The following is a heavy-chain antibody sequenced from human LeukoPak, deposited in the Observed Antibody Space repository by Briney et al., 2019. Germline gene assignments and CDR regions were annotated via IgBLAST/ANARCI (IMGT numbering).Heavy chain of an antibody. Sequence: PGGSLRLSCAASGFTFSSYGMHWVRQAPGKGLEWVAFIRYDGSNKYYADSVKGRFTISRDNSKNTLYLQMNSLRAEDTAVYYCAKEGPLPYYDYVWGSYRYSYYFDYWGQGTLVTVSS. CDR1: GFTFSSYG. V-gene: IGHV3-30*02. CDR3: AKEGPLPYYDYVWGSYRYSYYFDY. CDR2: IRYDGSNK. D-gene: IGHD3-16*02. J-gene: IGHJ4*02.